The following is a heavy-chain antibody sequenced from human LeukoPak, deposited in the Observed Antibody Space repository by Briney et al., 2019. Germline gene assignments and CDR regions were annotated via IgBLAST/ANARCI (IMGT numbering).Heavy chain of an antibody. D-gene: IGHD3-22*01. CDR1: GGSISSGGYY. CDR3: ARGDSSGYYNPRLSPVDY. J-gene: IGHJ4*02. CDR2: IYYSGST. V-gene: IGHV4-31*03. Sequence: SQTLSLTCTVSGGSISSGGYYWSWIRQHPGKGLEWIGYIYYSGSTYYNPSLKSRVTISVDTSKNQFSLKLSSVTAADTAVYYCARGDSSGYYNPRLSPVDYWGQGTLVTVSS.